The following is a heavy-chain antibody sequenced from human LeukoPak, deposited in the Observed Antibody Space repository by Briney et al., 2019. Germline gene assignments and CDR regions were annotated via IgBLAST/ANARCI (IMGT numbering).Heavy chain of an antibody. D-gene: IGHD1-7*01. V-gene: IGHV3-21*01. CDR2: ISSSSYI. J-gene: IGHJ4*02. CDR3: ARGWNSDYFDY. Sequence: PGGSLRLSCEASGFTFSTYWMGWVRQAPGKGLEWVSSISSSSYIYYADSVKGRFTISRDNAKNSLYLQMNSLRAEDTAVYYCARGWNSDYFDYWGQGTLVTVSS. CDR1: GFTFSTYW.